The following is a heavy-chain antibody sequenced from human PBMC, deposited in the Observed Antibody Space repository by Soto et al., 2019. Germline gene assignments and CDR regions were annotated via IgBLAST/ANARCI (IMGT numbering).Heavy chain of an antibody. J-gene: IGHJ2*01. CDR1: GFTFSSYG. Sequence: QVQLVESGGGEVQPGRYLRLSCAASGFTFSSYGMHWVRQAPGKGLEWVAVISYDGSNKYYADSVKGRFTISRDNSKNTLYLQMNSLRAEDTAVYYCAKEVQVGWYFDLWGRGTLVTVS. CDR2: ISYDGSNK. V-gene: IGHV3-30*18. CDR3: AKEVQVGWYFDL.